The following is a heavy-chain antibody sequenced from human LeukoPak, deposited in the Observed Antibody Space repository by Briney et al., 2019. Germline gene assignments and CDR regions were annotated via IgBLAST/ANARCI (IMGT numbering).Heavy chain of an antibody. Sequence: SETLSLTCAVSGGSISSGGYSWSWIRQPPGKGLEWIGYIYHSGSTYYNPSLKSRVTISVDRPKNQFSLKLSSVTAADTAVYYCARGGLGDAFDYWGQGTLVTVSS. CDR2: IYHSGST. CDR3: ARGGLGDAFDY. CDR1: GGSISSGGYS. D-gene: IGHD3-16*01. V-gene: IGHV4-30-2*01. J-gene: IGHJ4*02.